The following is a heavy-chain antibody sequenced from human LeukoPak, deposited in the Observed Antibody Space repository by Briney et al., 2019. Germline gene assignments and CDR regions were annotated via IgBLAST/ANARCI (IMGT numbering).Heavy chain of an antibody. CDR1: GGSISSYY. Sequence: SETLSLTCTVSGGSISSYYWSWIRQPPGKGLEWIGYIYYSGSTNYNPSLKSRVTISLDTSKNQFSLRLSSVTAADTAVFYCARRLRAAATGTFDSWGQGTLVTVSS. J-gene: IGHJ4*02. CDR2: IYYSGST. D-gene: IGHD6-13*01. V-gene: IGHV4-59*08. CDR3: ARRLRAAATGTFDS.